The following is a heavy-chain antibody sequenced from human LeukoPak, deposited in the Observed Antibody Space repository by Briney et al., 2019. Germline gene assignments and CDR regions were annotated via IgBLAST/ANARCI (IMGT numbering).Heavy chain of an antibody. CDR1: GFTFSSYW. D-gene: IGHD6-19*01. J-gene: IGHJ4*02. CDR2: IKQDGSEK. Sequence: GGSLRLSCAASGFTFSSYWMSWVRQAPGKGLEWVANIKQDGSEKYYVDSVKGRFTISRDNAKNSLYLQMNSLRAEDTALYYCAKDSAGRIAVAGLDYWGQGTLVTVSS. V-gene: IGHV3-7*03. CDR3: AKDSAGRIAVAGLDY.